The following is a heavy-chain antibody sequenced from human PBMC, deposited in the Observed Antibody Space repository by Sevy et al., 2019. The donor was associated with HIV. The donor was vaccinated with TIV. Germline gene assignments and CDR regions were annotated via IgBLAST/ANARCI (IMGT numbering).Heavy chain of an antibody. J-gene: IGHJ4*02. V-gene: IGHV4-39*01. CDR2: IYYSGNT. CDR1: NGSINNSPYY. D-gene: IGHD3-10*01. CDR3: AIPRVRNNY. Sequence: SETLSLTCNVSNGSINNSPYYWAWIRQPPGKGMEWIGSIYYSGNTYYNPSLKSRVTISVDTSKNQFSLKLKSVTAADTALYYCAIPRVRNNYWGRGVLVTVSS.